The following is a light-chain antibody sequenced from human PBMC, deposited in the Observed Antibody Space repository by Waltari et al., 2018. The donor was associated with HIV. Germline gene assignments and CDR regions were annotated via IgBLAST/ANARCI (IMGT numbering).Light chain of an antibody. CDR1: QGIISW. Sequence: DIQMTQSPPSMSASPGDNVTLTCRASQGIISWLAWYRQKPGKVPHLLIYDASTLPVGVPPRFSGSGSGTKFSLTISGLQPEDFSTYYCQQTNRFPVTFGPGTTL. CDR3: QQTNRFPVT. CDR2: DAS. J-gene: IGKJ2*01. V-gene: IGKV1-12*01.